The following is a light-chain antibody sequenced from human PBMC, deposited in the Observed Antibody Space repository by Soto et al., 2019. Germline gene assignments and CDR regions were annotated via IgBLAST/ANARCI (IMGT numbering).Light chain of an antibody. CDR1: SSDVGGYNY. Sequence: QSVLTQPPSASGSPGQSVTISCTGTSSDVGGYNYVSLFQQHPGKAPKLMIYEVSKRPSGVPDRFSGSKSGNTASLTVSGLQAEDEADYYCSTYAGSPVVFCGGTTLTVL. CDR2: EVS. V-gene: IGLV2-8*01. CDR3: STYAGSPVV. J-gene: IGLJ2*01.